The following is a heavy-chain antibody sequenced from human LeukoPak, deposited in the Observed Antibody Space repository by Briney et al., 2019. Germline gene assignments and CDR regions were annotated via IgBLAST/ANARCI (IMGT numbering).Heavy chain of an antibody. CDR3: VRDAS. CDR2: IYSGGGT. V-gene: IGHV3-66*01. J-gene: IGHJ4*02. CDR1: GVTVSSNH. Sequence: GGSLRLSCAVSGVTVSSNHISWVRQAPGKGLEWVSAIYSGGGTYYADSVKGRFTLSRDISKNTLYLQMNSLRAEDTAVYYCVRDASWGQGTLVTVSS.